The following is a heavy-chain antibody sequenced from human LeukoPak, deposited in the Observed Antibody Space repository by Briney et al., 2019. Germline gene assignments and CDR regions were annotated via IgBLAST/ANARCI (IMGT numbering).Heavy chain of an antibody. Sequence: PGGSLRLSCAASGFTFSSYAMHWVRQAPGKGLVWVSHINSDGSTTTYADSVKGRFTISRDNAKNTLYLQLNSLRVEDTAVYYCARASTTLGRFGMDVWGQGTTVTVSS. J-gene: IGHJ6*02. CDR3: ARASTTLGRFGMDV. D-gene: IGHD4-23*01. CDR1: GFTFSSYA. CDR2: INSDGSTT. V-gene: IGHV3-74*01.